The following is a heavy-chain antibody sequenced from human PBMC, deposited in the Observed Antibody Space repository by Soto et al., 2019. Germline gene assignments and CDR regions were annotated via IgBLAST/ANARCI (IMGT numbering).Heavy chain of an antibody. Sequence: QVQLVESGGGVVRPGRSLRLSCEASGFTFSNYGMHWVRQAPGKGLEWVAVIWYDGSKKYYADSVKGRFTISRDNSKNTLYLQMNSLRAEDTAVYYCARGEQWLTGGYWGQGTLVTVSS. D-gene: IGHD6-19*01. CDR3: ARGEQWLTGGY. V-gene: IGHV3-33*01. CDR1: GFTFSNYG. CDR2: IWYDGSKK. J-gene: IGHJ4*02.